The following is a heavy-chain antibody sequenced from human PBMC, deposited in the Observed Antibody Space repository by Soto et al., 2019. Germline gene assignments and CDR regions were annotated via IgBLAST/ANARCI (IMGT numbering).Heavy chain of an antibody. V-gene: IGHV3-30-3*01. CDR2: ISYDGSNE. CDR3: ARDRQSLEWMLLVGQ. CDR1: GFTFSSYA. J-gene: IGHJ4*02. Sequence: GGSLRLSCAASGFTFSSYAMHWVRQAPGKGLELVAVISYDGSNEYYADSVKGRFTISRDNSKNTLYLQMNSLRPEDTAVYYCARDRQSLEWMLLVGQWGQGTLVTVSS. D-gene: IGHD3-3*01.